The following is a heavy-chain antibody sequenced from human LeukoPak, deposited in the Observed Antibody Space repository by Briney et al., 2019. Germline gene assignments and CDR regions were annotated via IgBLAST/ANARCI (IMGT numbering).Heavy chain of an antibody. CDR1: GFKISDYT. J-gene: IGHJ4*02. D-gene: IGHD3-16*02. CDR3: AREGDDYVWGSCRYKGFSDY. CDR2: ISSSSSYI. Sequence: GSLRLSCAASGFKISDYTLNWVRQAPGKGLEWVSSISSSSSYIYYADSVKGRFTISRDNAKNSLYLQMNSLRAEDTAVYYCAREGDDYVWGSCRYKGFSDYWGQGTLVTVSS. V-gene: IGHV3-21*01.